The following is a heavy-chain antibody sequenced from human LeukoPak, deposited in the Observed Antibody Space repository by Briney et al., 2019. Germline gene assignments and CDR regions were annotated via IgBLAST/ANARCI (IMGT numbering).Heavy chain of an antibody. CDR3: ARKLGTTRDY. CDR2: ISSSGSTI. CDR1: GFTFSSYE. D-gene: IGHD1-7*01. J-gene: IGHJ4*02. V-gene: IGHV3-48*03. Sequence: GGSLRLSCAASGFTFSSYEMNWVRQAPGKGLEWVSYISSSGSTIYYADSVKGRFTISRDNAKNSLYLQMNSLRAEDTAVYYCARKLGTTRDYWGQGTLVTVSP.